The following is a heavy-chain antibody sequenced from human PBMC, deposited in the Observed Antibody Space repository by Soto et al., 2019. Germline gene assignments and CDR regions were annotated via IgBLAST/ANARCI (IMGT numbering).Heavy chain of an antibody. CDR2: INAGNGNT. Sequence: ASVKVSCKASGYTFTSYAMHWVRQAPGQRLEWMGWINAGNGNTKYSQKFQGRVTMTEDPSTDTAYMALSRLRSADTAVYYCTSDGDTPRTFEHWGQGTLVTVSS. CDR3: TSDGDTPRTFEH. CDR1: GYTFTSYA. D-gene: IGHD3-9*01. V-gene: IGHV1-3*01. J-gene: IGHJ4*02.